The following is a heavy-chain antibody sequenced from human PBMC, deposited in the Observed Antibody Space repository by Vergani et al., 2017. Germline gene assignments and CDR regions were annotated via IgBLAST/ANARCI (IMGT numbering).Heavy chain of an antibody. CDR2: ISAYNGNT. CDR1: GYTFTSYG. Sequence: QVQLVQSGAEVKKPGASVKVSCKASGYTFTSYGISWVRQAPGQGLEWMGWISAYNGNTNYAQKLQGRVTMTTDTSTSTAYMELRSLRSDDTAVYYCARDRTHYDILTVYYNDGGVFDYWGQGTLVTGAS. D-gene: IGHD3-9*01. J-gene: IGHJ4*02. V-gene: IGHV1-18*01. CDR3: ARDRTHYDILTVYYNDGGVFDY.